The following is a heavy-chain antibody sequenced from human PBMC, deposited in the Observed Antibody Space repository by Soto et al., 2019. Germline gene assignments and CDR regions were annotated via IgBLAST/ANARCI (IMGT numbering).Heavy chain of an antibody. CDR3: ARRPKRGSYSWCFDY. D-gene: IGHD1-26*01. J-gene: IGHJ4*02. CDR1: GGSITGNAYY. Sequence: QLQLQESGPGLVKPSETLSLTCTVSGGSITGNAYYWGWIRQHPGKGLEWLGYVYYSGSASYNPSLKSRVTMFVDTSKNQFSLKLSSVTAADTAVYYCARRPKRGSYSWCFDYWGQGTLVTVSS. CDR2: VYYSGSA. V-gene: IGHV4-39*01.